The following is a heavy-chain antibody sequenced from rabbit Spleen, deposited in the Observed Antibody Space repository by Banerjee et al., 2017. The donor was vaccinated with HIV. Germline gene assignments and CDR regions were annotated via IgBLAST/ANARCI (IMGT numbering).Heavy chain of an antibody. V-gene: IGHV1S45*01. J-gene: IGHJ4*01. CDR2: IYGGSSGST. D-gene: IGHD2-1*01. CDR1: GFSFSSSYW. Sequence: QEQLEESGGDLVKPEGSLTLTCTASGFSFSSSYWICWVRQAPGKGLEWIACIYGGSSGSTYYASWAKGRFTISKTSSTTVTLQMTSLTAADTATYFCARGSATMTLVITGYYFNLWGQGTLVTVS. CDR3: ARGSATMTLVITGYYFNL.